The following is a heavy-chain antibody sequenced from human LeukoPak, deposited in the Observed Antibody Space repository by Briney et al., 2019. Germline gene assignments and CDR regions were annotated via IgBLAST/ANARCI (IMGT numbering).Heavy chain of an antibody. V-gene: IGHV3-7*01. D-gene: IGHD6-6*01. CDR3: ARRGGSSSRRSPIDY. CDR1: GLTFSDYW. CDR2: IKQDGSQR. J-gene: IGHJ4*02. Sequence: SGGSLRLSCTASGLTFSDYWMTWVRQAPGKGPEWVANIKQDGSQRYYVDSVRGRFTISRDNTKNSLFLQMNGLRAEDTAVYYCARRGGSSSRRSPIDYWGQGTLVTVSS.